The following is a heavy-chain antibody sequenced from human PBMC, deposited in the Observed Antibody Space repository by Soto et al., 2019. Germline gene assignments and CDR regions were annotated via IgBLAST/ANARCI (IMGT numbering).Heavy chain of an antibody. CDR1: GYSFTSYW. J-gene: IGHJ5*02. D-gene: IGHD4-4*01. CDR3: ARQRWGNDYSNYDMESSYNWFDP. Sequence: PGESLKISCKGSGYSFTSYWIGWVRQMPGKGLEWMGIIYPGDSDTRYSPSFQGQVTISADKSISTAYLQWSSLKASDTAMYYCARQRWGNDYSNYDMESSYNWFDPWGQGTLVPVSS. CDR2: IYPGDSDT. V-gene: IGHV5-51*01.